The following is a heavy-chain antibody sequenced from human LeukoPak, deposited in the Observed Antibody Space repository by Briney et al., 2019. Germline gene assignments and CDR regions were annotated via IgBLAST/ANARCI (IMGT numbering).Heavy chain of an antibody. CDR3: VRAPYCDSSSCYTGYNWFDP. J-gene: IGHJ5*02. D-gene: IGHD2-2*02. V-gene: IGHV1-2*02. CDR2: INPNTDDT. CDR1: GYTFTDHY. Sequence: ASVKVSCKASGYTFTDHYIHWVRQAPGHGLEWMGWINPNTDDTNYAHSFQGRVTMTRDTSITTSYMELNRLTSDDTAVYYCVRAPYCDSSSCYTGYNWFDPWGRGTLVTVSS.